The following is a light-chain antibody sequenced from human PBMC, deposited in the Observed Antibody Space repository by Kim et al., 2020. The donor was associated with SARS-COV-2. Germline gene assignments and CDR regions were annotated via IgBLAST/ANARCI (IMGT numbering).Light chain of an antibody. CDR2: DIS. V-gene: IGKV3-11*01. CDR3: QQRSNWPRT. Sequence: TLSLSPGKRATLSCKASQSVSKYLAWYQQKPGQAPRLLIYDISNRAIGIPTRFSGSGSGTDFALTISSLEPEDFAVYYCQQRSNWPRTFGQGTKVDIK. CDR1: QSVSKY. J-gene: IGKJ1*01.